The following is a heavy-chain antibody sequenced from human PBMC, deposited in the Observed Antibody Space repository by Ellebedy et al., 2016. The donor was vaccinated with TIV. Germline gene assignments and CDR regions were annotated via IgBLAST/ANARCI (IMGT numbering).Heavy chain of an antibody. CDR3: ARGGHIAEGDYGWYFDL. CDR2: INAGNGNT. D-gene: IGHD4-17*01. Sequence: ASVKVSCKASGYTFTSYAMHLVRQAPGQRLEWMGWINAGNGNTKYSQKFQGRVTITRDTSASTAYMELSSLRSEDTAVYYCARGGHIAEGDYGWYFDLWGRGTLVTVSS. V-gene: IGHV1-3*01. J-gene: IGHJ2*01. CDR1: GYTFTSYA.